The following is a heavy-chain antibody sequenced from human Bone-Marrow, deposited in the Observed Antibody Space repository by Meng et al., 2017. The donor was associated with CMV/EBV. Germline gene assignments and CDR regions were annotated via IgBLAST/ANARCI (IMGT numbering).Heavy chain of an antibody. CDR2: INGHSGDT. V-gene: IGHV1-2*02. D-gene: IGHD5-12*01. J-gene: IGHJ5*02. CDR1: GYSFTDYY. Sequence: ASVKVSCKASGYSFTDYYMHWVRQAPGQGLEWLGWINGHSGDTYYAQKFHGRFSLTRDTSISTAYMELSRLTSDDTAFYYCARRGGYEYSLFDLWGQGTQVPVSS. CDR3: ARRGGYEYSLFDL.